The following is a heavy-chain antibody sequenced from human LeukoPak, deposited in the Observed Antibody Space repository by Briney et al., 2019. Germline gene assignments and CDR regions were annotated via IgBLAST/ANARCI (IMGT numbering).Heavy chain of an antibody. CDR3: ARGRQWLFDY. D-gene: IGHD6-19*01. CDR1: GGSFSGYY. J-gene: IGHJ4*02. Sequence: SETLSLTCAVYGGSFSGYYWSWIRQPPGKGLEWIGEINHSGSTNYNPSLKRRVTISVDTSKNQFSLKLSSVTAADTVVYYCARGRQWLFDYWGQGTLVTVSS. V-gene: IGHV4-34*01. CDR2: INHSGST.